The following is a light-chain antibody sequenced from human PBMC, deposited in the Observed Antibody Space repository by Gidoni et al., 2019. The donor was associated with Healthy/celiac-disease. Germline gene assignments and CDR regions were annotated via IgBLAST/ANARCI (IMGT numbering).Light chain of an antibody. J-gene: IGKJ4*01. CDR1: QSVSSY. V-gene: IGKV3-11*01. CDR2: DAS. CDR3: QQRSNGPT. Sequence: EIFLTQSPATLSLSPGERATLSCRASQSVSSYLAWYQQKPGQAPRLLIYDASNRATGITARFSGSGSGTDFTLTISSLEPEDFAVYYCQQRSNGPTFGGGTKVEIK.